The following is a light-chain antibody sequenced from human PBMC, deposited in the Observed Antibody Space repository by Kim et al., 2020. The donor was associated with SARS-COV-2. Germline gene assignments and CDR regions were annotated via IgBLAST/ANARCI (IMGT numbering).Light chain of an antibody. CDR1: SLRNYY. J-gene: IGLJ2*01. V-gene: IGLV3-19*01. CDR3: NCRDSSGNHLV. CDR2: GEN. Sequence: SSELTQDPAVSVALGQTVRITCQGDSLRNYYASWYQQKPGQAPVFVIYGENNRPSGIPDRFSGSFSGNTASLTITGAQAEDEGDYYCNCRDSSGNHLVFGGGTKLTVL.